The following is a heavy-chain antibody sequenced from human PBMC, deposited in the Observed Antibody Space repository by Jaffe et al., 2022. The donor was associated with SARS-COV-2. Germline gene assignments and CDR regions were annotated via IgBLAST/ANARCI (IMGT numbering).Heavy chain of an antibody. D-gene: IGHD6-25*01. CDR2: IESVGSET. CDR1: GFVFSKYW. J-gene: IGHJ4*02. CDR3: ARGPLTLREKNSGLETLDI. Sequence: EVQLVESGGDLVQPGGSLRLSCAASGFVFSKYWMHWVRQVPGKGLVWVSRIESVGSETTYADSVRGRFTISRDNGKNTLYLQMNSLTGDDTAIYYCARGPLTLREKNSGLETLDIWGQGTLVNVSS. V-gene: IGHV3-74*03.